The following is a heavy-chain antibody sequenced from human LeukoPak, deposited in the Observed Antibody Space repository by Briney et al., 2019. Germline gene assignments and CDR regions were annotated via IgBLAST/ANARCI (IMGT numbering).Heavy chain of an antibody. CDR1: GFTLDDYA. Sequence: PGRSLRLSCAVSGFTLDDYAMHWVRQAPGKGLEWVSGINWNSNNIGYADSVKGRFTISRDNAKNSLYLQMNSLRAEDTAIYYCVSHPGYDFWSGYFYWGQGTLVTVSS. J-gene: IGHJ4*02. D-gene: IGHD3-3*01. V-gene: IGHV3-9*01. CDR2: INWNSNNI. CDR3: VSHPGYDFWSGYFY.